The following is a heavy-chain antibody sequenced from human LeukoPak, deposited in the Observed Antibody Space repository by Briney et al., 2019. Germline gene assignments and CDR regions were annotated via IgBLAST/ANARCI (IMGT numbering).Heavy chain of an antibody. CDR1: GGSVSDGYYY. CDR3: ARDTNTPGMSFDY. Sequence: SETLSLTCTVSGGSVSDGYYYWNWIRQPPGEGLEWIGHIFHSGSINNNPSLKSRVTISVDTSKNQFSLKLTSVTAADTAVYYCARDTNTPGMSFDYWGQGTLVTVSS. CDR2: IFHSGSI. J-gene: IGHJ4*02. V-gene: IGHV4-61*01. D-gene: IGHD6-13*01.